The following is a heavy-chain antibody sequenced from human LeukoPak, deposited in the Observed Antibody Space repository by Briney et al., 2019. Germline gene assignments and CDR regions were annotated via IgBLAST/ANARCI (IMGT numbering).Heavy chain of an antibody. D-gene: IGHD2-8*02. V-gene: IGHV3-53*01. Sequence: PGGSLRLSCAASGFIVTSDYISWVRQTPGKGLEWVSVIYSRGSTFYAATVKGRFTISRDNSKNTVYLQMNRLRAEDTAVYYCASGGKYCTGGACYGDWGQGTLVTVSS. CDR2: IYSRGST. CDR3: ASGGKYCTGGACYGD. CDR1: GFIVTSDY. J-gene: IGHJ4*02.